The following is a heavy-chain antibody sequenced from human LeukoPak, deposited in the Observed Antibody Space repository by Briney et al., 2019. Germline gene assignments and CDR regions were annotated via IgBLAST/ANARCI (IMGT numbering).Heavy chain of an antibody. CDR2: INPNSGGT. Sequence: ASVKVSCKASGYTFTGYYMHWVRQAPGQGLEWMGWINPNSGGTNYAQKFQGRVTMTRDTSISTAYMELSRLRSDDTAVYYCAGAEGYSSSDAFDIWGQGTMVTVSS. D-gene: IGHD6-19*01. CDR1: GYTFTGYY. CDR3: AGAEGYSSSDAFDI. J-gene: IGHJ3*02. V-gene: IGHV1-2*02.